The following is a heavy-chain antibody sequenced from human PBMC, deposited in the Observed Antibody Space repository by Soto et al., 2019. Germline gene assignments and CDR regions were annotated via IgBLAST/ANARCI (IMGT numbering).Heavy chain of an antibody. V-gene: IGHV4-4*03. CDR2: VHQFVGT. D-gene: IGHD3-16*01. Sequence: PQTLSLTCAVSGGSIYTDHWWTWVRQTPGKGLEWILEVHQFVGTNYNPSLRSRVTISIDKSKNPFSLERTSGTAADTAVYYCANWGGLNFPRLYWGPGTLGTGSS. CDR3: ANWGGLNFPRLY. J-gene: IGHJ4*02. CDR1: GGSIYTDHW.